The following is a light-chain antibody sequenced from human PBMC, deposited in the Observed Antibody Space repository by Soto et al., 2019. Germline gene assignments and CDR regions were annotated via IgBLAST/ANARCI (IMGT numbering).Light chain of an antibody. V-gene: IGLV2-14*01. CDR1: SNDIGSYDC. CDR2: GVH. CDR3: TAFSANRVYL. Sequence: QSALTQPISVSGSPGQSITISCTGNSNDIGSYDCVFWYQQHPGKAPRLLIHGVHNRSPGISGRFSASKSGLTASLTISGLQAEDEADYYCTAFSANRVYLFGPGTKVTVL. J-gene: IGLJ1*01.